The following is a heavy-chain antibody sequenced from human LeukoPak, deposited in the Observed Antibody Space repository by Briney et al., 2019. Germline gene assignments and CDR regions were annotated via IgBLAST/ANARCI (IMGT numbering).Heavy chain of an antibody. J-gene: IGHJ5*02. D-gene: IGHD3-3*01. V-gene: IGHV4-59*01. Sequence: KPSETLSLTCTVSGGFINFYYWSWIRQSPGKGLEWIGNIYYSGSINHNPSLKSRLTISVDKSQNQYSWTLSSVTAADTAVYYCARALGYYDFWSGSSSPSNWFDPWGQGTLVTVSS. CDR1: GGFINFYY. CDR3: ARALGYYDFWSGSSSPSNWFDP. CDR2: IYYSGSI.